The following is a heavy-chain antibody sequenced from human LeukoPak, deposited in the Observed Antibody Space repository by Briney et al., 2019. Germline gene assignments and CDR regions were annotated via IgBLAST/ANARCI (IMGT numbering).Heavy chain of an antibody. V-gene: IGHV3-23*01. Sequence: GSLRLSCEASGFTFSSYAMSWVRQAPGKGLEWVSAISDSGGSTDYADSVKGRFTISKDNSKSTLYLQMNSLRAEDSAVYYCASGYCSSTSCYTRRDYWGQGTLVTVSS. CDR3: ASGYCSSTSCYTRRDY. CDR1: GFTFSSYA. J-gene: IGHJ4*02. CDR2: ISDSGGST. D-gene: IGHD2-2*02.